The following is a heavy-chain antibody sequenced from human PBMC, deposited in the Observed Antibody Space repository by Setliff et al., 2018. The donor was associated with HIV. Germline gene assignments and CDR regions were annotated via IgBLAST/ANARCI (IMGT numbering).Heavy chain of an antibody. CDR2: IKQDGSEK. CDR3: ARDLPLSYDYLWGTYRYTDFGVDY. Sequence: GESLTISCAASGFTFSSYWMTWVRQAPGKGLEWVANIKQDGSEKYYVDSVKGRFTISSDNTKNSLYLQMNNLRAEDTAVYYCARDLPLSYDYLWGTYRYTDFGVDYWGQGTLVTVSS. J-gene: IGHJ4*02. V-gene: IGHV3-7*03. CDR1: GFTFSSYW. D-gene: IGHD3-16*02.